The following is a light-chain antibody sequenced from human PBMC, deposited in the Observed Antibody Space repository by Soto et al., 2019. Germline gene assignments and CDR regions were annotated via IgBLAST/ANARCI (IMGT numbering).Light chain of an antibody. V-gene: IGKV3-11*01. CDR3: HQRQSWPRT. Sequence: EIVLTQSPRTLCLSPGERATLSCRASQSVSNNYLAWYQQKPGQAPRLLIYGASNRATGIPDRFSGSGSGTDFTLTISDVQPEDFAVYYCHQRQSWPRTFGQGTKVAIK. J-gene: IGKJ1*01. CDR1: QSVSNNY. CDR2: GAS.